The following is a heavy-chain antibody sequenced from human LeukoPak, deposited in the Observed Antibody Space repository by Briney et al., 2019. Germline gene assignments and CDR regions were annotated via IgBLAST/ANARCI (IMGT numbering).Heavy chain of an antibody. CDR1: GFTFSSYW. CDR3: ARGAGWYCGGGSCYAFYFDY. CDR2: NNTNGSSK. J-gene: IGHJ4*02. Sequence: GGPLRPSCAASGFTFSSYWMHWVRQVPGKGLVWVSRNNTNGSSKTCADSVKGGFTKSRYNANNTIYLEMNSLRAEDTAVYYCARGAGWYCGGGSCYAFYFDYWGQGNLVTVSS. D-gene: IGHD2-15*01. V-gene: IGHV3-74*01.